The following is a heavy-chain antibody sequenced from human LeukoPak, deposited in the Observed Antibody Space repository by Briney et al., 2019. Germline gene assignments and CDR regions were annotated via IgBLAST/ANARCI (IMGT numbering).Heavy chain of an antibody. CDR2: IYANGIT. D-gene: IGHD3-22*01. CDR1: GGSIFSYY. J-gene: IGHJ2*01. V-gene: IGHV4-4*08. CDR3: ARRAYYDSSGYKPTAGYFDL. Sequence: SETLSLTCTVSGGSIFSYYWSWIRQSPGKGLEWVGYIYANGITTYNPSLRSRGSISIDTSRNQFSLRLTSVTAADTATYYCARRAYYDSSGYKPTAGYFDLWGRGTLVTVSS.